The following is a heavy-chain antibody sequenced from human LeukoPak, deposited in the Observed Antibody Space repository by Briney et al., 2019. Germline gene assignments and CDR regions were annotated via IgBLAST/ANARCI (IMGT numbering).Heavy chain of an antibody. V-gene: IGHV4-38-2*02. D-gene: IGHD6-19*01. Sequence: PSETLSLTCTVSGYSISSGYYWGWIRQPPGKGLEWIGEINHSGSTNYNPSLKSRVTISVDTSKNQFSLMLSSVTAADTAVYYCASRSGWYFYYFDYWGQGTLVTVSS. CDR2: INHSGST. J-gene: IGHJ4*02. CDR3: ASRSGWYFYYFDY. CDR1: GYSISSGYY.